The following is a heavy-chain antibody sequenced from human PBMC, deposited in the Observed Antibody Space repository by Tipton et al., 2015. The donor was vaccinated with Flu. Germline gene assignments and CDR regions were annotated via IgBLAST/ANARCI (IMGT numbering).Heavy chain of an antibody. CDR2: VSSGGST. D-gene: IGHD1-26*01. CDR3: ARYGTYDGSRYFQH. J-gene: IGHJ1*01. CDR1: GGSISTGSYY. Sequence: TLSLTCTVSGGSISTGSYYWSWIRQPAGKGLEWIGRVSSGGSTNYNPSLKGRVTISVDTSKNQFSLKLSSVTAADTAVYYCARYGTYDGSRYFQHWGQGTLVTVFS. V-gene: IGHV4-61*02.